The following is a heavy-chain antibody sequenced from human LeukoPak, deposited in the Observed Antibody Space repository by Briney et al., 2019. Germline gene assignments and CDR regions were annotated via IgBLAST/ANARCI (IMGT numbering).Heavy chain of an antibody. CDR2: IYYSGST. J-gene: IGHJ3*02. D-gene: IGHD3-22*01. V-gene: IGHV4-39*07. CDR1: GGSISSSSYY. Sequence: SETLSLTCTVSGGSISSSSYYWGWIRQPPGKGLEWIGSIYYSGSTYYNPPLKSRVTISVDTSKNQFSLKLSSVTAADTAVYYCESFDIGSGYYHDAFDIWGQGTMVTVSS. CDR3: ESFDIGSGYYHDAFDI.